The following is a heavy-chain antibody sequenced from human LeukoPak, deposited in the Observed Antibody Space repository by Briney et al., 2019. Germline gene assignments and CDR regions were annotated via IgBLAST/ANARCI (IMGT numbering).Heavy chain of an antibody. J-gene: IGHJ5*01. CDR3: ARGAVLRAPGWFDS. V-gene: IGHV1-18*01. D-gene: IGHD2/OR15-2a*01. Sequence: ASVKVTCKASGYIFTKYGINWVRQAPGQGLEWMGWISTYDGNTKYAQTVQGRVTMTKDTSATTVYMELRSLRSDDTAMYYCARGAVLRAPGWFDSWGQGTLVTVSS. CDR1: GYIFTKYG. CDR2: ISTYDGNT.